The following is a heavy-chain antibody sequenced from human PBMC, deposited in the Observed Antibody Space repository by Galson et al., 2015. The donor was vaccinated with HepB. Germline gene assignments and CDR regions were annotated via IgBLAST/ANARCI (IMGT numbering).Heavy chain of an antibody. CDR2: IKQVGSEK. V-gene: IGHV3-7*01. CDR1: GFTFSSYW. Sequence: SLRLSCAASGFTFSSYWMSWVRQAPGKGLEWVANIKQVGSEKYYVDSVKGRFTISRDNAKNSLYLQMNSLRAEDTAVYYCARRRMMITFGRVIVIGAFDIWGQGTMVTGSS. CDR3: ARRRMMITFGRVIVIGAFDI. J-gene: IGHJ3*02. D-gene: IGHD3-16*02.